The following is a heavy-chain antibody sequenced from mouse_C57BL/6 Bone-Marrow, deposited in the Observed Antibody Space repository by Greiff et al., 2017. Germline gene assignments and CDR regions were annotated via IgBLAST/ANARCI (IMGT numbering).Heavy chain of an antibody. V-gene: IGHV1-80*01. D-gene: IGHD1-1*01. J-gene: IGHJ3*01. CDR3: ARGRVYYYGSSYSWFAY. Sequence: QVQLQQSGAELVKPGASVKISCKASGYAFSSYWMNWVKQRPGKGLEWIGQIYPGDGDTNYNGKFKGKATLTADKSSSTAYMQLSSLTSEDSAVYFCARGRVYYYGSSYSWFAYWGQGTLVTVSA. CDR2: IYPGDGDT. CDR1: GYAFSSYW.